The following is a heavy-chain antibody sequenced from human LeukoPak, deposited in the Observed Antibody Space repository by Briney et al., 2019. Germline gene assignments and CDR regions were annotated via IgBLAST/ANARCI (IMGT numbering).Heavy chain of an antibody. D-gene: IGHD3-10*01. V-gene: IGHV4-59*08. Sequence: SETLSLTCTVSGGSISSYYWSWIRQPPGKGLEWIGYIYYSGSTNYNPSLKSRVTISVDTSKNQSSLKLSSVTAADTAVYYCAGITMVRGVIFAFDIWGQGTMVTVSS. CDR1: GGSISSYY. J-gene: IGHJ3*02. CDR2: IYYSGST. CDR3: AGITMVRGVIFAFDI.